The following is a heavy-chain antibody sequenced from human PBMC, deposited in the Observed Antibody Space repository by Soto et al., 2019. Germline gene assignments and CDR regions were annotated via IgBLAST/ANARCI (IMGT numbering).Heavy chain of an antibody. V-gene: IGHV5-51*03. CDR2: IHPGDSDT. J-gene: IGHJ6*02. CDR3: ALSALYCSSTSCYDGWDGMDV. CDR1: GYSFTSYW. D-gene: IGHD2-2*01. Sequence: PGESLKISCKGSGYSFTSYWIGWVRQMPGKGLEWMGIIHPGDSDTRYSPSFQGQVTISADKSISTAYLQWSSLKASDTAMYYCALSALYCSSTSCYDGWDGMDVWGQGTTVTSP.